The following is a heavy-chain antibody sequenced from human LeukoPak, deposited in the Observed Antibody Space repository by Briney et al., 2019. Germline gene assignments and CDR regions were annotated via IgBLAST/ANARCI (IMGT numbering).Heavy chain of an antibody. J-gene: IGHJ5*02. CDR1: GGSISSYY. CDR2: IYYSGST. V-gene: IGHV4-59*01. D-gene: IGHD3-3*01. Sequence: SETLSLTCTVSGGSISSYYWSWIRQPPGKGLEWIGYIYYSGSTNYNPSLKSRVTISVDTSKNQFSLKLSSVTAADTAVYYCASTYDFWSGQNWFDPWGQGTLVTVSS. CDR3: ASTYDFWSGQNWFDP.